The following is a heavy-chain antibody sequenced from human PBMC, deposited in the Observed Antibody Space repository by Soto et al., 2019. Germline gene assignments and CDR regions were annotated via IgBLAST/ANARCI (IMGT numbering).Heavy chain of an antibody. CDR3: VCITRTGELRVDH. Sequence: SETLSLTCTVSGGSISSYYWSWIRQPPGKGLEWIGYIYYSGSTNYNPSLKSRVTISVDTSKNQFSLKLSTVTAAETAVYYCVCITRTGELRVDHWGQRTLVPVSS. CDR2: IYYSGST. V-gene: IGHV4-59*01. D-gene: IGHD3-10*01. J-gene: IGHJ4*02. CDR1: GGSISSYY.